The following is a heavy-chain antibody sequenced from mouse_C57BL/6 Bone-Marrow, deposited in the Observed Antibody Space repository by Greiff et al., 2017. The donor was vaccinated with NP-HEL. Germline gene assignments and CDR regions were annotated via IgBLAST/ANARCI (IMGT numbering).Heavy chain of an antibody. CDR1: GYTFTSYW. CDR3: ARWSNSIAY. J-gene: IGHJ3*01. Sequence: QVQLQQAGAELVMPGASVKLSCKASGYTFTSYWMHWVKQRPGQGREWIGEIDPSDSYTNYNQKFKAKSTLAVDTSSSTAYLQLSSLASEDSAVYYCARWSNSIAYWGQGTLVTVSA. V-gene: IGHV1-69*01. CDR2: IDPSDSYT. D-gene: IGHD2-5*01.